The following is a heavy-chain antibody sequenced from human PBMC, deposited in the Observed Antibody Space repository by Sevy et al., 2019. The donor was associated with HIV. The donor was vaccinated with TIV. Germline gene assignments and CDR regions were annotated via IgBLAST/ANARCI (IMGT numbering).Heavy chain of an antibody. Sequence: SQTLSLTCAISGDSVSSNSAAWNWIRQSPSRGLEWLGRTYYRSKWYNDYAVSVKSRITINPDTSKNQFSLQLNSVTPXXXXXXXXXXXXXXXXXXXXNWFDPWGQGTLVTVSS. CDR1: GDSVSSNSAA. CDR3: XXXXXXXXXXXXNWFDP. J-gene: IGHJ5*02. V-gene: IGHV6-1*01. CDR2: TYYRSKWYN.